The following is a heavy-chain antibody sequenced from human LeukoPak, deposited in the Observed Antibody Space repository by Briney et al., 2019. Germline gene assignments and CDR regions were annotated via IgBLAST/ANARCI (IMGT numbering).Heavy chain of an antibody. CDR2: INQDGGAK. V-gene: IGHV3-7*01. CDR3: ATSHDSSGNN. CDR1: GFTFSSYW. J-gene: IGHJ4*02. D-gene: IGHD3-22*01. Sequence: SGGSLRPSCAASGFTFSSYWMAWVRQAPGKGLEWVGNINQDGGAKFSVDSVKGRFTISRDNARNSLYLQMNNLRVEDTGIYYCATSHDSSGNNWGQGTLVTVSS.